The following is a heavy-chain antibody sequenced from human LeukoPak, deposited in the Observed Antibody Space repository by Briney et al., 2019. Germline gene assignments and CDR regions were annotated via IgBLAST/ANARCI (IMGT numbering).Heavy chain of an antibody. V-gene: IGHV4-39*02. D-gene: IGHD3-10*01. CDR1: GGSISTGNYY. CDR3: ARGRQGSYYYGSGSYFY. CDR2: IYYSGST. Sequence: SETLSLTCTVSGGSISTGNYYWGWIRQPPGKGLEWIGSIYYSGSTFDNPSLKSRVTMSVDTSKNHFSMRLNSVTAADTAVYYCARGRQGSYYYGSGSYFYWGQGTLVTVSS. J-gene: IGHJ4*02.